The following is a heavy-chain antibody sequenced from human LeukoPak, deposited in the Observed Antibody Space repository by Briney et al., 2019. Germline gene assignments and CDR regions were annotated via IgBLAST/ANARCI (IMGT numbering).Heavy chain of an antibody. CDR1: GGSISSYY. J-gene: IGHJ5*02. CDR2: IYTSGST. V-gene: IGHV4-4*07. CDR3: ARDRVAVAADWFDP. D-gene: IGHD6-19*01. Sequence: SETLSLTCTASGGSISSYYWSWIRQPAGKGLEWIGRIYTSGSTNYNPSLKSRVTMSVDTSKNQFSLKLSSVTAADTAVYYCARDRVAVAADWFDPWGQGTLVTVSS.